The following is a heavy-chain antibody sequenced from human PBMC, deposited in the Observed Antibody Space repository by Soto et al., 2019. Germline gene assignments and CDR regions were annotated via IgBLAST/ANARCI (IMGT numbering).Heavy chain of an antibody. CDR3: ARDLRFQGHDYADYLGYGMDV. J-gene: IGHJ6*02. D-gene: IGHD4-17*01. Sequence: PSATLSLTCTVSGGSISPYYWSWIRQPPGKGLEWIGYIYYSGRTNYNPSLKSRVTISEDTSKNQFSLNLSSVTTADTAVYYCARDLRFQGHDYADYLGYGMDVWGQGTTVT. V-gene: IGHV4-59*01. CDR2: IYYSGRT. CDR1: GGSISPYY.